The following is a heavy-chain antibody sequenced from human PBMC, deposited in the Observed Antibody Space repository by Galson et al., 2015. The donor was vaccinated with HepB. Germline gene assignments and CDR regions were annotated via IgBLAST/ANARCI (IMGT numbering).Heavy chain of an antibody. CDR3: AADRASSGWLLGSYYYYGMDV. J-gene: IGHJ6*02. V-gene: IGHV1-58*01. D-gene: IGHD6-19*01. Sequence: SVKVSCKASGFTFTSSAVQWVRQARGQRLEWIGWIVVGSGNTNYAQKFQERVTITRDMSTSTAYMELSSLRSEDTAVYYCAADRASSGWLLGSYYYYGMDVWGQGTTVTVSS. CDR1: GFTFTSSA. CDR2: IVVGSGNT.